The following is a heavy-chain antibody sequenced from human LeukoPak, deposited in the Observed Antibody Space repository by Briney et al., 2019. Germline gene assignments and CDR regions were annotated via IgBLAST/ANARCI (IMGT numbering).Heavy chain of an antibody. J-gene: IGHJ3*02. CDR1: GFSFRSYW. V-gene: IGHV3-7*01. CDR3: AREAMVRGVPDAFDI. D-gene: IGHD3-10*01. CDR2: IKHDGIEK. Sequence: GGSLRLSCAASGFSFRSYWMDWVRQAPGKGLEWVANIKHDGIEKYFVDSVKGRFAISRDNAKNLLFLQMNSLRAEDTAVYYCAREAMVRGVPDAFDIWGQGTVVTVSS.